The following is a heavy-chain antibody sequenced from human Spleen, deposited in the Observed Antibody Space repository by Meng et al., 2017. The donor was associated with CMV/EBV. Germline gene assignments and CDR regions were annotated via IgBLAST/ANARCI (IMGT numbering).Heavy chain of an antibody. CDR3: ARVASSSFDY. CDR2: IDPNSGDT. D-gene: IGHD6-13*01. V-gene: IGHV1-46*01. CDR1: GYTVTWYY. Sequence: ASVKVSCKASGYTVTWYYIHWVRQAPGQGLEWMGMIDPNSGDTTFVQKFQGRVSMTRDTSASTVYMELSSLRSDDTAVYFCARVASSSFDYWGQGTLVTVSS. J-gene: IGHJ4*02.